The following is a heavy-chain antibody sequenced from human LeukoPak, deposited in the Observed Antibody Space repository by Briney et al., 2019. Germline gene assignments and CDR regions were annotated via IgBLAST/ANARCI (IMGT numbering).Heavy chain of an antibody. Sequence: GGSLRLSCPGSGFTFRNYPMYWVRQAPGKGLEWMAVISYDGNTKYYADSVKGRFTLSRDNSKNTVYLQVDSLRSEDTAVYFCARDPGSGYEEHFDYWGQGTLVTVSS. CDR2: ISYDGNTK. V-gene: IGHV3-30*04. CDR3: ARDPGSGYEEHFDY. J-gene: IGHJ4*02. D-gene: IGHD5-12*01. CDR1: GFTFRNYP.